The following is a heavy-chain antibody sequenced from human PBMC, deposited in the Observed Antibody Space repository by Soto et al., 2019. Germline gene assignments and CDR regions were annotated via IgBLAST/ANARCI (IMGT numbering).Heavy chain of an antibody. CDR3: ALYCSSTSCYGQWDY. CDR1: VASITNYY. CDR2: IYYSGTT. V-gene: IGHV4-59*03. J-gene: IGHJ4*02. D-gene: IGHD2-2*01. Sequence: PSETLSLTCTVSVASITNYYWSWFRQPPGKGLEWIGYIYYSGTTNYNPSLRSRVTISVDTSKNQFSLKLTSVTAADTAVYYCALYCSSTSCYGQWDYWGQGTLVTVSS.